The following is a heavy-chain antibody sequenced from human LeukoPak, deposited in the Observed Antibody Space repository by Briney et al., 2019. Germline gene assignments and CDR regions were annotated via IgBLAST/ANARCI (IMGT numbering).Heavy chain of an antibody. V-gene: IGHV3-23*01. CDR3: AKQPWEQWLVPFDY. Sequence: PGGSLRLSCAASGFTFSSYWMSWVRQAPGKGLEWVSAISGSGGSTYYADSVKGRFTISRDNSKNTLYLQMNSLRAEDTAVYYCAKQPWEQWLVPFDYWGQGTLVTVSS. CDR1: GFTFSSYW. D-gene: IGHD6-19*01. J-gene: IGHJ4*02. CDR2: ISGSGGST.